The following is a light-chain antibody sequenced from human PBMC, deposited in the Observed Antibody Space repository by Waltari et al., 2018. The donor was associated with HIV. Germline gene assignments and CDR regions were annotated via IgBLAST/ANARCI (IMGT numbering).Light chain of an antibody. V-gene: IGKV1-5*03. CDR2: KAS. Sequence: DIQMTQSPSTLSASVGDRVTITCRASQSISSWLAWYQQKPGKAPKLLIYKASSLKSGVPSRFSGSGSGTEFTLTISSLQPDDFATYYCQQYNSHSVTFGQGTKVEIK. CDR3: QQYNSHSVT. CDR1: QSISSW. J-gene: IGKJ1*01.